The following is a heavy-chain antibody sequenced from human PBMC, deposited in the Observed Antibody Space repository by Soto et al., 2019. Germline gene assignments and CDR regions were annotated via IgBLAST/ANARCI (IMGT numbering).Heavy chain of an antibody. CDR2: IHSGANT. CDR3: ARHVWLES. V-gene: IGHV3-53*01. Sequence: PVGSLRLSCAASGFNVSSNSRNTVLAAPGKGLDWPSLIHSGANTNDGDSGKGRFTLSNDSSENRFYLQMNSLGAEDTAVYYCARHVWLESWGQGTLVTSPQ. J-gene: IGHJ5*01. CDR1: GFNVSSNS.